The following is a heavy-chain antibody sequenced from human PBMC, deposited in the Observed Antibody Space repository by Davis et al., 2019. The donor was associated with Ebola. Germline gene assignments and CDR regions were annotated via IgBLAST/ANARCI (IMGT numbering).Heavy chain of an antibody. J-gene: IGHJ4*02. Sequence: GESLKISCAASGFTFSSYAMSWVRQAPGKGLEWVSAISGSGGSTYYADSVKGRFTISRDNSKNTLYLQMNSLRAEDTAVYYCAKFRSRRDGYFDYWGQGTLVTVSS. CDR3: AKFRSRRDGYFDY. CDR2: ISGSGGST. D-gene: IGHD5-24*01. CDR1: GFTFSSYA. V-gene: IGHV3-23*01.